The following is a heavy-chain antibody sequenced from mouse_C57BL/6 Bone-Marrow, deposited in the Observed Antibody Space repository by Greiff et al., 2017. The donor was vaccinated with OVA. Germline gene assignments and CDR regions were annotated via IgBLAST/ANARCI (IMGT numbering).Heavy chain of an antibody. CDR2: IYPRSGNT. Sequence: QVQLKQSGAELARPGASVKLSCKASGYTFTSYGISWVKQRTGQGLEWIGEIYPRSGNTYYNEKFKGKATLTADKSSSTAYMELRSLTSEDSAVYFCARPYYGYWGQGTTLTVSS. CDR3: ARPYYGY. J-gene: IGHJ2*01. CDR1: GYTFTSYG. V-gene: IGHV1-81*01.